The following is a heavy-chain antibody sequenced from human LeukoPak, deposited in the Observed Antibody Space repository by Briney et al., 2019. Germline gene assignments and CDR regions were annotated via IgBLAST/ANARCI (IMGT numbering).Heavy chain of an antibody. D-gene: IGHD3-10*01. CDR3: ARDRGRISDYYASGRSLHYCVDV. Sequence: ASVKVSCKASGYTFTDYYMYWVRQAPGQGLEWMGWINPEGGGSSYAQRFQGRVTMTRDTSISTAYMNLSRLTSDDTAVYYCARDRGRISDYYASGRSLHYCVDVWGKGTTVTVSS. J-gene: IGHJ6*03. V-gene: IGHV1-2*02. CDR1: GYTFTDYY. CDR2: INPEGGGS.